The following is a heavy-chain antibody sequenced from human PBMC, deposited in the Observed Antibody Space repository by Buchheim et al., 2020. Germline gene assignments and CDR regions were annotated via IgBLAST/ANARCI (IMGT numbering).Heavy chain of an antibody. D-gene: IGHD3-3*01. V-gene: IGHV4-39*01. CDR1: GGSISSSSYY. J-gene: IGHJ5*02. CDR2: IYYSGST. Sequence: QLQLQESGPGLVKPSETLSLTCTVSGGSISSSSYYWGWIRQPPGKGLEWIGSIYYSGSTYYNPSLKSRVTVSVDTSKNQFSLKLSSVTAADTAVYYCASETDVVPAAPYYDFWSGIGGWFDPWGQGTL. CDR3: ASETDVVPAAPYYDFWSGIGGWFDP.